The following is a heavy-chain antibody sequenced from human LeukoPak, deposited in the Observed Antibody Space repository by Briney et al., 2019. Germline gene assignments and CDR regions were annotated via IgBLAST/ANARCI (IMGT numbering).Heavy chain of an antibody. CDR1: GGSFSGYY. CDR2: INHSGST. J-gene: IGHJ5*02. V-gene: IGHV4-34*01. D-gene: IGHD6-13*01. Sequence: PSETLSLTCAVYGGSFSGYYWSWIRQPPGKGLEWIGEINHSGSTNYNPSLKSRVTISVDTSKNQLSLKLSSVTAADTAVYYCAAAAGYNWFDPWGQGTLVTVSS. CDR3: AAAAGYNWFDP.